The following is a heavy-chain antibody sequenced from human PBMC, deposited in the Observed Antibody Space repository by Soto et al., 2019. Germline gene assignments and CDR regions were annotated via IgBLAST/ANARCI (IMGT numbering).Heavy chain of an antibody. V-gene: IGHV1-18*01. CDR2: ISAHNGNT. CDR1: GYAFTTYG. CDR3: ARGRDGDY. J-gene: IGHJ4*02. Sequence: QVHLVQSGAEVKKPGASVKVSCKGSGYAFTTYGITWVRQAPGQGLEGMGWISAHNGNTNYAQEPQGRVTVTRDTSTSTAYMELRSLRSDDTAVYYCARGRDGDYWGQGALVTVSS. D-gene: IGHD6-6*01.